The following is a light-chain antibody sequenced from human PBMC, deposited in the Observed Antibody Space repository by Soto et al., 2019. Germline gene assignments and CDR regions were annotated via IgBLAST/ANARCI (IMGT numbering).Light chain of an antibody. CDR1: QDISNY. J-gene: IGKJ4*01. Sequence: DIQMTQSPSSLSASVGDRVTITCQASQDISNYLNWYQQKPGKAPKLLIYDASNLETGVPSRFSGSGSGTDFTFTISSFQPEDIATYYCQQYDNLPLTIGGGAKV. V-gene: IGKV1-33*01. CDR2: DAS. CDR3: QQYDNLPLT.